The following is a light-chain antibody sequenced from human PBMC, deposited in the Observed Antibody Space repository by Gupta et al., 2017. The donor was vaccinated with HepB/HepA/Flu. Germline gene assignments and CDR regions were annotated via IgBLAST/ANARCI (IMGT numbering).Light chain of an antibody. J-gene: IGKJ3*01. CDR3: QQRNSDPPLFT. CDR1: QGISSY. CDR2: AAS. V-gene: IGKV1-9*01. Sequence: DIQLTQSPSFLSASVGDRVTITCRASQGISSYLAWYQQKPGKAPKLLIYAASTLQSGVPSRFSGSGAGTEFTLTISSRQPEDFATYYCQQRNSDPPLFTFGHGTKVDIK.